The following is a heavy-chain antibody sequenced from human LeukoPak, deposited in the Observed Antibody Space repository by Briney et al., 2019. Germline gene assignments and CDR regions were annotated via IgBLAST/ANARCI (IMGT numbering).Heavy chain of an antibody. CDR1: GFTFSSYA. D-gene: IGHD3-22*01. CDR2: IXXXGGST. V-gene: IGHV3-23*01. Sequence: GGSLRLSCAASGFTFSSYAMSWVRQAPGKGLEWVSXIXXXGGSTYYADSVKGRFTISRDNSKNTLYLQMNSLRAEDTAVYYCAKGSHYYDSSGVPAYYFDYWGQGTLVTVSS. CDR3: AKGSHYYDSSGVPAYYFDY. J-gene: IGHJ4*02.